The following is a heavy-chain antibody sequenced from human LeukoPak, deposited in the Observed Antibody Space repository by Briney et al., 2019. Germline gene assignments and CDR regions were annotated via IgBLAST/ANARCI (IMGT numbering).Heavy chain of an antibody. J-gene: IGHJ4*02. CDR3: ARDQSGSGWSY. CDR2: INQDGSET. CDR1: GFTFRSYW. Sequence: GEPLRLSCAASGFTFRSYWMSWVRQAPGKGLEWVANINQDGSETHYVDSMKGRFTISRDNARNSLYLQVNSLRAEDTAVYYCARDQSGSGWSYWGQGTLVTVSS. V-gene: IGHV3-7*04. D-gene: IGHD6-19*01.